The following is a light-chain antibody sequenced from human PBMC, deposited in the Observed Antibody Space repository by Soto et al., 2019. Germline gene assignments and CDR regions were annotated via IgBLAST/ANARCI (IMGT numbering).Light chain of an antibody. CDR1: QSVTNRY. CDR3: QQYGSSPT. Sequence: EIVLTQSPGTLFLSPGERATLSCRASQSVTNRYLAWYQQKPGQAPRLLIYAASSRATGIPDRFSGSGSGTDFTLTISRLEPEDFAVYYCQQYGSSPTFGQGTRLEIK. CDR2: AAS. V-gene: IGKV3-20*01. J-gene: IGKJ5*01.